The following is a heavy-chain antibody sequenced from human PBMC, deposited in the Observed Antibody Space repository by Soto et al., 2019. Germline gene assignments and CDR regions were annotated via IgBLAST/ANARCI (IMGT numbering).Heavy chain of an antibody. CDR2: IGSSSSYI. D-gene: IGHD6-19*01. Sequence: EVQLVESGGGLVKPGGSLRLSCAASGFTFSSYSMNWVRQAPGKGLEWVSSIGSSSSYISYADSVKGRFTISRDNAKNSLYLQMNSLIADDTAVYYCARMAGDWFDPWGQGTLVTVSS. CDR3: ARMAGDWFDP. CDR1: GFTFSSYS. J-gene: IGHJ5*02. V-gene: IGHV3-21*02.